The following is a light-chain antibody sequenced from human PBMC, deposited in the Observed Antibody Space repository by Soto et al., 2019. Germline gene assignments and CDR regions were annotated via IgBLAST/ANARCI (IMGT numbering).Light chain of an antibody. V-gene: IGLV2-14*01. CDR3: SSYTTSSTQV. Sequence: QSALTQPASVSGSPGQSITISCTGTSSDVGYYNYVSWYQHHPGKVPKLMIYEVSNRPSGVSNRFSGSKSGNTASLTISGLQAEDDADYYCSSYTTSSTQVFGGGTKLTVL. J-gene: IGLJ3*02. CDR1: SSDVGYYNY. CDR2: EVS.